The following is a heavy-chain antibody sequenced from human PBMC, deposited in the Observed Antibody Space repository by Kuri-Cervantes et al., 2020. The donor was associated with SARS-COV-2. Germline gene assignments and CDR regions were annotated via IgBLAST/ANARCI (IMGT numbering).Heavy chain of an antibody. J-gene: IGHJ6*03. CDR2: INSDGSVT. CDR1: GFTFSRSW. Sequence: GESLKISCAASGFTFSRSWMLWVRQAPGKGLVWVSRINSDGSVTSYPDSVEGRFTISRDNAKNTLSLQMNSLSAEDTAVYFCARVETRHYSSYYMDVWGKGTTVTVSS. CDR3: ARVETRHYSSYYMDV. V-gene: IGHV3-74*01.